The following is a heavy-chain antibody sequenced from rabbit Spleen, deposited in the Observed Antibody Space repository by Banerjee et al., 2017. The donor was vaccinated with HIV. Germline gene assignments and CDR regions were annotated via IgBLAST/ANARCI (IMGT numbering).Heavy chain of an antibody. V-gene: IGHV1S40*01. CDR2: IYGGDGSST. J-gene: IGHJ6*01. D-gene: IGHD8-1*01. Sequence: QSLEESGGDQVQPEGSLTLTCTASGFSFSSSYYMCWVRQAPGKGLEWIACIYGGDGSSTAYANWAKGRFTISKTSSTTVTLQMTSLTVADTATYFCARDTGSSFSSYGMDLWGQGTLVTVS. CDR3: ARDTGSSFSSYGMDL. CDR1: GFSFSSSYY.